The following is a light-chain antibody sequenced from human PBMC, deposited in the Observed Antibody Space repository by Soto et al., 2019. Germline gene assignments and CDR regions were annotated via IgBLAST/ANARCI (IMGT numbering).Light chain of an antibody. CDR2: DVS. Sequence: QSALTQPRSVSGSPGQSVTISCTGTSSDFGGYNYVSWYQQHPGKAPKLMIYDVSKRPSGVPDRFSGSKSGNTASLTISGLQAEDEADYYCCSYAGSYTFVVFGGGTKVTVL. CDR1: SSDFGGYNY. J-gene: IGLJ2*01. CDR3: CSYAGSYTFVV. V-gene: IGLV2-11*01.